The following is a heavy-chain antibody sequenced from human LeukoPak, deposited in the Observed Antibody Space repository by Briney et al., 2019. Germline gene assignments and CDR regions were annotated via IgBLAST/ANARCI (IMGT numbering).Heavy chain of an antibody. D-gene: IGHD5-18*01. CDR2: INPNSGGT. CDR3: ARVPRGYSYGYDY. Sequence: ASVKVSCKASGYTFTGYYMHWARQAPGQGLEWMGWINPNSGGTNYAQKFQGRVTMTRDTSISTAYMELSRLRSDDTAVYYCARVPRGYSYGYDYWGQGTLVTVSS. CDR1: GYTFTGYY. V-gene: IGHV1-2*02. J-gene: IGHJ4*02.